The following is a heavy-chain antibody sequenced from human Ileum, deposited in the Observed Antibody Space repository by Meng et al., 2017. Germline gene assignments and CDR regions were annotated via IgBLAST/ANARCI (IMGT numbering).Heavy chain of an antibody. D-gene: IGHD1-26*01. V-gene: IGHV4-34*01. CDR1: GGSFSAYY. Sequence: QAEVQQCGAVCLRPAETCPSNCVVYGGSFSAYYWTWIRQPPGKGLEWIGEINHSATTYYSPSLMGRVSVSVDTSKNQFSLKLTSVTAADTAVYYCARSERSVYWYFDLWGRGTLVTVSS. CDR2: INHSATT. CDR3: ARSERSVYWYFDL. J-gene: IGHJ2*01.